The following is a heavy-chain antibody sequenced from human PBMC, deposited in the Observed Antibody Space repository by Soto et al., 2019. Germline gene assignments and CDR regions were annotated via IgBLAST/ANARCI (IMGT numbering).Heavy chain of an antibody. CDR1: GFTFSSYS. CDR3: ARRRVNYPIDY. V-gene: IGHV3-48*01. J-gene: IGHJ4*02. D-gene: IGHD3-10*01. Sequence: GGSLRLACAASGFTFSSYSMNWVRQAPGKGLEWVSYISSSSSTIYYADSVKGRFTISRDNSKNSLYLQMNSLITEDTAVYYCARRRVNYPIDYWGQGTLVTVSS. CDR2: ISSSSSTI.